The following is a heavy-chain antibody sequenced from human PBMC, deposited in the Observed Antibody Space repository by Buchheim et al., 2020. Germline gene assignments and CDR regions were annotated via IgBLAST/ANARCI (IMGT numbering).Heavy chain of an antibody. CDR3: AREGSWIQLWLMRDYYYYYGMDV. V-gene: IGHV3-33*01. CDR2: IWYDGSNK. Sequence: QVQLVESGGGVVQPGRSLRLSCAASGFTFSSYGMHWVRQAPGKGLEWVAVIWYDGSNKYYADSVKGRFTISRDNSKNTLYLQMNRLRAEDTAVYYCAREGSWIQLWLMRDYYYYYGMDVWGQGT. D-gene: IGHD5-18*01. J-gene: IGHJ6*02. CDR1: GFTFSSYG.